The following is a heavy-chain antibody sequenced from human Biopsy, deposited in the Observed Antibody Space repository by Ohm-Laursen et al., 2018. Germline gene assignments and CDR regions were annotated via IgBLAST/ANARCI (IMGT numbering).Heavy chain of an antibody. Sequence: GSLRLSCSASGFTFGDAWMSWIRQAPGKGLEWVGRIKSKFDGETTDYAAPVKGRFIISRDDSKSTLFLQMNSLKVEDTGVYFCSTGGGDFYYNGMEVWGQGTTVTVSS. J-gene: IGHJ6*02. CDR1: GFTFGDAW. V-gene: IGHV3-15*01. CDR2: IKSKFDGETT. CDR3: STGGGDFYYNGMEV. D-gene: IGHD3-16*01.